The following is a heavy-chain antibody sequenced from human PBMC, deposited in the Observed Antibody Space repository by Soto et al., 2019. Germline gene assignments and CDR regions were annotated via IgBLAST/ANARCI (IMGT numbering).Heavy chain of an antibody. CDR3: AKEGRPYYYDSSGYSSTWFDP. CDR2: ISWNSGSI. CDR1: GFTFDDYA. D-gene: IGHD3-22*01. Sequence: GGSLRLSCAASGFTFDDYAMHWVRQAPGKGLEWVSGISWNSGSIGYADSVKGRFTISRDNAKNSLYLQMNSLRAEDTALYYCAKEGRPYYYDSSGYSSTWFDPWGQGTLVTVSS. J-gene: IGHJ5*02. V-gene: IGHV3-9*01.